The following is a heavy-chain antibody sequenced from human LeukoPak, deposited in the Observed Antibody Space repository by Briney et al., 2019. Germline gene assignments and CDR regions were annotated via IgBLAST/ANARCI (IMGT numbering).Heavy chain of an antibody. J-gene: IGHJ4*02. CDR1: GFIFSSYS. CDR3: ARDTVTTPLFDF. Sequence: GGSLRLSCAASGFIFSSYSMNWVRQAPGKGLEWVSSISSSSSYIYYADSVKGRFTISRDNAKNSLYLQMNSLRAEDTAVYYCARDTVTTPLFDFWGQGTLVTVSS. CDR2: ISSSSSYI. V-gene: IGHV3-21*01. D-gene: IGHD4-17*01.